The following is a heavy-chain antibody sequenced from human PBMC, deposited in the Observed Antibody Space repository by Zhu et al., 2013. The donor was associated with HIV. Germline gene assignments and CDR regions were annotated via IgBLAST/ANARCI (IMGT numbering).Heavy chain of an antibody. CDR1: AYTFTASH. J-gene: IGHJ5*01. Sequence: LQSGTQVSLKPGASVKVSCKTSAYTFTASHLHWVRQAPGQGLQWMGRINPNSGDTVAAEKFEGRISLTRDTSIDTAFLELKNVTSDDTAVYYCARTRTLTALDSWGQGTPVTVSS. V-gene: IGHV1-2*02. CDR2: INPNSGDT. D-gene: IGHD2-21*02. CDR3: ARTRTLTALDS.